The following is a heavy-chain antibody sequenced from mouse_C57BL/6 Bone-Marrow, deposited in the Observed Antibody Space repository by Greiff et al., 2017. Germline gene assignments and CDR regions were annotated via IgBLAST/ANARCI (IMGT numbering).Heavy chain of an antibody. V-gene: IGHV1-54*01. J-gene: IGHJ3*01. CDR1: GYAFTNYL. CDR2: INPGSGGT. CDR3: ARDYGSSPAY. Sequence: QVQLKESGAELVRPGTSVKVSCKASGYAFTNYLIEWVKQRPGQGLEWIGVINPGSGGTNYNEKFKGKATLTADKSSSTAYMQLSSLTSEDSAVXFCARDYGSSPAYWGQGTLVTVSA. D-gene: IGHD1-1*01.